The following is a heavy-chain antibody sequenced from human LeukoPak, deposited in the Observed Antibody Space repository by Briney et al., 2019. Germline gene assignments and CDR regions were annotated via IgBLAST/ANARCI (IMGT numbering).Heavy chain of an antibody. CDR2: INPNGGST. CDR3: ARDQGGSWDAFDI. J-gene: IGHJ3*02. Sequence: ASVKVSCKASGYTITSYYIHWVRHAPGQGLEWTGIINPNGGSTTYAQTVQGRVTMTRDTSTGSVYMELSSLRSEDTAIYYCARDQGGSWDAFDIWGQGTLVTVSS. V-gene: IGHV1-46*01. D-gene: IGHD6-13*01. CDR1: GYTITSYY.